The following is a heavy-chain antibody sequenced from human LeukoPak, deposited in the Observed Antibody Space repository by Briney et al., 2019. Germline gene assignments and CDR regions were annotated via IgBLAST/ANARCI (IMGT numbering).Heavy chain of an antibody. CDR2: ISGSGGST. D-gene: IGHD3-16*01. CDR3: AKDPEYDYVWGSPFDY. J-gene: IGHJ4*02. V-gene: IGHV3-23*01. Sequence: GGSLRLSCAASGFTFSSYGMSWVRQAPGKGLEWVSSISGSGGSTYYADSVKGRFIISRDNSKNTLYLQMNSPAAEDTAGYYCAKDPEYDYVWGSPFDYWGQGTLVTVSS. CDR1: GFTFSSYG.